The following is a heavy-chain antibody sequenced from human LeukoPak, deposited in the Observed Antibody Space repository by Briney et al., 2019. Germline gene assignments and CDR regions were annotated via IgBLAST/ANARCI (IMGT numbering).Heavy chain of an antibody. Sequence: SVKVSRKASGGTFSSYAISWVRQAPGQGLEWMGGIIPIFGTANYAQKFQGRVTITADESTSTAYMELSSLRSEDTAVYYCARGVGRDGYNFGPDDAFDIWGQGTMVTVSS. J-gene: IGHJ3*02. V-gene: IGHV1-69*13. CDR1: GGTFSSYA. CDR2: IIPIFGTA. CDR3: ARGVGRDGYNFGPDDAFDI. D-gene: IGHD5-24*01.